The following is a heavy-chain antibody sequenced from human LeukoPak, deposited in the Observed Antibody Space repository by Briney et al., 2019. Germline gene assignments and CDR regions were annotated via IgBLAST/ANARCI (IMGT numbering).Heavy chain of an antibody. V-gene: IGHV3-23*01. CDR2: ISGSGGST. CDR1: GFTFDHYA. Sequence: GGSLRLTFAASGFTFDHYAMSWVRQAPGKGLEWVSAISGSGGSTYYADSVKGRFTISRDNSKNTLYLQMNSLRAEDTAVYYCAKDRGGSSGWYVKFDYWGQGTLVTVSS. D-gene: IGHD6-19*01. J-gene: IGHJ4*02. CDR3: AKDRGGSSGWYVKFDY.